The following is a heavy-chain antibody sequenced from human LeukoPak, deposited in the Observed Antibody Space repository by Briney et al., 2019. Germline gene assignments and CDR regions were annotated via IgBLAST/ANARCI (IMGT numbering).Heavy chain of an antibody. J-gene: IGHJ1*01. CDR1: GGPINNYY. V-gene: IGHV4-59*08. D-gene: IGHD1-14*01. CDR3: ARGFKTRAAEYFQH. Sequence: PSETLSLTCTVSGGPINNYYWSWIRQPPGKGLEWIGYIYYSGSTNYNPSLKGRVTISVDTSKRQFSLKLSSVTAADTAVYYCARGFKTRAAEYFQHWGQGTLVTVSS. CDR2: IYYSGST.